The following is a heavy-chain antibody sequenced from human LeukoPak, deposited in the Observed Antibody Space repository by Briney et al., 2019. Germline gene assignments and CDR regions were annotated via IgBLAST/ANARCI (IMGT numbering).Heavy chain of an antibody. Sequence: GGSLRLSCAASGFTFSNYAMSWVRQAPGKGLEWVSAISGSGGSTYYADSVKGWFTISRDNSKNTLYLQMNSLRAEDTAVYYCAKDRVPAAISNAFDIWGQGTMVTVSS. CDR3: AKDRVPAAISNAFDI. D-gene: IGHD2-2*02. CDR2: ISGSGGST. CDR1: GFTFSNYA. V-gene: IGHV3-23*01. J-gene: IGHJ3*02.